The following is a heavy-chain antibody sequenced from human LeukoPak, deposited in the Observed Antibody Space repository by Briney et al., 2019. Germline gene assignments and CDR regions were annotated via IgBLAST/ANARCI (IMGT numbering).Heavy chain of an antibody. Sequence: PSETLSLTCAVYGGSFSVYYWSWIRQPPGKGLEWIGSIYYSGSTYYNPSLKSRVTISVDTSKNQFSLKLSSVTAADTAVYYCARELVYSYGFDYWGQGTLVTVSS. CDR3: ARELVYSYGFDY. V-gene: IGHV4-34*01. CDR2: IYYSGST. J-gene: IGHJ4*02. D-gene: IGHD5-18*01. CDR1: GGSFSVYY.